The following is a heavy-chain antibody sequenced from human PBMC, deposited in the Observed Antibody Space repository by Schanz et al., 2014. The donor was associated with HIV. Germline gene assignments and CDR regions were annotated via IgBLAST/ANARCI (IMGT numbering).Heavy chain of an antibody. Sequence: QVQLVQSGAEVKKPGASVKVSCKASGYTFTSYGISWVRQAPGQGLEWMGWINAYNGNTNYAQKLQGRVTMTTDTSTITACMELRNLRSDDTAVYYCARDLRVVPAASDNWFDPWGQGTLVTVSS. CDR1: GYTFTSYG. CDR2: INAYNGNT. V-gene: IGHV1-18*01. D-gene: IGHD2-2*01. CDR3: ARDLRVVPAASDNWFDP. J-gene: IGHJ5*02.